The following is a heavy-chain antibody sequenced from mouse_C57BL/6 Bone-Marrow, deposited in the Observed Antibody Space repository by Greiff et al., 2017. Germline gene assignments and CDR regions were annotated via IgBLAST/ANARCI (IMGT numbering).Heavy chain of an antibody. Sequence: VKLQESGPELMKPGASVKISCKASGYSFSSSWMNWVKQRPGKGSEWIGRIYHGDGDTNYNGKFKGKATLTADQSSSTAYMQLSSLTSEDSAVYFCSRGGYSNYVDYCGQGTTLTVSS. CDR1: GYSFSSSW. V-gene: IGHV1-82*01. CDR3: SRGGYSNYVDY. D-gene: IGHD2-5*01. CDR2: IYHGDGDT. J-gene: IGHJ2*01.